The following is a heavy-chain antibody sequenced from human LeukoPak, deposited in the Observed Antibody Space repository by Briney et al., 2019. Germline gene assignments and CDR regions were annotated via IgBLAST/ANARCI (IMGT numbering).Heavy chain of an antibody. V-gene: IGHV4-34*01. CDR2: INHSGST. CDR1: GGSFSGYY. D-gene: IGHD6-19*01. CDR3: ARGHLVGGWFKYDAFDI. J-gene: IGHJ3*02. Sequence: SETLSLTCAVYGGSFSGYYWSWIRQPPGKGLEWIGEINHSGSTNYNPSLKSRVTISVDTSKNQSSLKLSSVTAADTAVYYCARGHLVGGWFKYDAFDIWGQGTMVTVSS.